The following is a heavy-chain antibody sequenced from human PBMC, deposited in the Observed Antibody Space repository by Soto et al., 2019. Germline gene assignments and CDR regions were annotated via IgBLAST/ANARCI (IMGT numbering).Heavy chain of an antibody. CDR1: GFTFSSYA. J-gene: IGHJ3*02. CDR2: TSYDGSNK. CDR3: ARGGSSSWYDAFDI. V-gene: IGHV3-30-3*01. D-gene: IGHD6-13*01. Sequence: GSLRLSCAASGFTFSSYAMHWVRQAPGKGLELVAVTSYDGSNKYYADSVKGRFTISRDNSKNTLYLQMNSLRAEDTAVYYCARGGSSSWYDAFDIWGQGTMVTVSS.